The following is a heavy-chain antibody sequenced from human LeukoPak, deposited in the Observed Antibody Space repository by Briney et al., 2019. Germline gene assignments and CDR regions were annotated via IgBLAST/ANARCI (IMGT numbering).Heavy chain of an antibody. CDR3: ARALTAMLFDY. CDR2: IIPILGIA. D-gene: IGHD2-21*02. Sequence: GASVKVSCKASGGTFSSYAISWVRQAPGQGLEWMGRIIPILGIANYAQKFQGRVTITADKSTSTAYMELSSLRSEDTAVYYCARALTAMLFDYWGQGTLVTVSS. J-gene: IGHJ4*02. CDR1: GGTFSSYA. V-gene: IGHV1-69*04.